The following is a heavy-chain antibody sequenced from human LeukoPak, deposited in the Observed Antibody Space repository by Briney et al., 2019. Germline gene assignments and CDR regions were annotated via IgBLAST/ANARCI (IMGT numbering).Heavy chain of an antibody. CDR1: GYSISSGYY. CDR3: ARVYYDILTGYSYYFDY. J-gene: IGHJ4*02. CDR2: IYHSGST. V-gene: IGHV4-38-2*02. Sequence: KPSETLSLTCTASGYSISSGYYWGWIRQPPGKGLEWIGSIYHSGSTYYNPSLKSRVTISVDTSKNQFSLKLSSVTAADTAVYYCARVYYDILTGYSYYFDYWGQGTLVTVSS. D-gene: IGHD3-9*01.